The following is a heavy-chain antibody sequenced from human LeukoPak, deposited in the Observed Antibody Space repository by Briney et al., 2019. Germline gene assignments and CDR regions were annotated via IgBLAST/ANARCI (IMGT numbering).Heavy chain of an antibody. CDR3: AREYDSSGYYSFDY. CDR1: GGSISSGDYY. J-gene: IGHJ4*02. D-gene: IGHD3-22*01. CDR2: VYYSGST. V-gene: IGHV4-30-4*01. Sequence: SETLSLTCTVSGGSISSGDYYWSWIRQPPGKGLEWIGYVYYSGSTYYNPSLKSRVTISVDTSKNQFSLKLSSVTAADTAVYYCAREYDSSGYYSFDYWGQGTLVTVSS.